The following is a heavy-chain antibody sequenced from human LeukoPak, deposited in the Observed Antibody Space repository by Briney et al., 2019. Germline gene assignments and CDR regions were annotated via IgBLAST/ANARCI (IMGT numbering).Heavy chain of an antibody. Sequence: SETLSLTCAVYGGSFSGSFSDYYWTCLPQTPGKGLEWIGEIHHSVSTNYNPSLKSRVTISVDTSKNQFSLKLNSLTAADTAVYYCATFRWGVGFEYWGQGTLATVSS. CDR3: ATFRWGVGFEY. CDR1: GGSFSGSFSDYY. V-gene: IGHV4-34*01. J-gene: IGHJ4*02. D-gene: IGHD3-16*01. CDR2: IHHSVST.